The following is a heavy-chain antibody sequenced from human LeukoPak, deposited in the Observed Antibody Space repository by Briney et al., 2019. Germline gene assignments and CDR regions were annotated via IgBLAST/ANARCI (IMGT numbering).Heavy chain of an antibody. D-gene: IGHD3-9*01. Sequence: SETLSLTCAVYGGSFSGYYWSWIRQPPGKGLEWIGGINHSGSTNYNPSLKSRVTISVDTSKNQFSLKLSSVTAADTAVYYCARAGYHYYYYYMDVWGKGTTVTVSS. CDR1: GGSFSGYY. J-gene: IGHJ6*03. CDR2: INHSGST. CDR3: ARAGYHYYYYYMDV. V-gene: IGHV4-34*01.